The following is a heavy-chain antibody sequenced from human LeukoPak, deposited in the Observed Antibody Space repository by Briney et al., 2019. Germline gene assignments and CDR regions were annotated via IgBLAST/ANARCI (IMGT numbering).Heavy chain of an antibody. CDR3: ARAWYSSSWNFDY. D-gene: IGHD6-13*01. J-gene: IGHJ4*02. CDR1: GGTFSSYA. Sequence: SVKVSCKASGGTFSSYAISWVRQAPGQGLEWMGGIIPIFGTANYAQKFQGRVTITADESTSTAYMVLSSLRSEDTAVYYCARAWYSSSWNFDYWGQGTLVTVSS. CDR2: IIPIFGTA. V-gene: IGHV1-69*13.